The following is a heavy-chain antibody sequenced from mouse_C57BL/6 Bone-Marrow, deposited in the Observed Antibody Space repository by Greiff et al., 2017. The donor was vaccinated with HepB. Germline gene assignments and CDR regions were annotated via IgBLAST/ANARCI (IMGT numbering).Heavy chain of an antibody. Sequence: EVQVVESGGDLVKPGGSLKLSCAASGFTFSSYGMSWVRQTPDKRLEWVATISSGGSYTDYPDSVKGRFTISRNNAKNTRYLQMSSLKSEDTAMYYCARPSGYLYYFDYGGQGTTLTVSS. CDR2: ISSGGSYT. V-gene: IGHV5-6*01. CDR1: GFTFSSYG. CDR3: ARPSGYLYYFDY. J-gene: IGHJ2*01. D-gene: IGHD3-2*02.